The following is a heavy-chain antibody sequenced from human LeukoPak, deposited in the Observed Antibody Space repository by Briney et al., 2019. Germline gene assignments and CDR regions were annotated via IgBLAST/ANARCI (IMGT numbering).Heavy chain of an antibody. CDR3: ARHGVYAARPTDYYYYMDV. CDR2: IYPGDSDT. V-gene: IGHV5-51*01. J-gene: IGHJ6*03. Sequence: GESLKISCKGSGYSFTSYWIGWVRQMPGKGLEWMGIIYPGDSDTRYSPSFQGQVTISADKSISTAYLQWSSLKASDTAMYYCARHGVYAARPTDYYYYMDVWGKGTTVTVSS. D-gene: IGHD6-6*01. CDR1: GYSFTSYW.